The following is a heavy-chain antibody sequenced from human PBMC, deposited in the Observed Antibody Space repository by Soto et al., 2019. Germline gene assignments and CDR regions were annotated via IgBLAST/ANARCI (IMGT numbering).Heavy chain of an antibody. CDR2: IYYSGST. V-gene: IGHV4-59*01. Sequence: QVQLQESGPGLVKPSETLSLTCTVSGGSISSYYWSWIRQPPGKGLEWIGYIYYSGSTNYNPSLKSRVTISVATSNNQFSLKLSSVTAADTAVYYCARDGPIAAAGIDYFDYWGQGTLVTVSS. CDR1: GGSISSYY. D-gene: IGHD6-13*01. CDR3: ARDGPIAAAGIDYFDY. J-gene: IGHJ4*02.